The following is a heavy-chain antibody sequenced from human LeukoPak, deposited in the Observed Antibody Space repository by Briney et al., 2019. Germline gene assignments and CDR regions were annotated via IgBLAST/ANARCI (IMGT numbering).Heavy chain of an antibody. Sequence: GGSLRLSCAASGFTFISYAMSWVRQAPGKGLEWISVISGSGGNTNYADSVKGRFTISRDNSKNTLYLQMNSLRAEDTAVYYCAKERSASYYYDSSGYSNYNFDYWGQGTLVTISS. CDR1: GFTFISYA. V-gene: IGHV3-23*01. CDR2: ISGSGGNT. D-gene: IGHD3-22*01. CDR3: AKERSASYYYDSSGYSNYNFDY. J-gene: IGHJ4*02.